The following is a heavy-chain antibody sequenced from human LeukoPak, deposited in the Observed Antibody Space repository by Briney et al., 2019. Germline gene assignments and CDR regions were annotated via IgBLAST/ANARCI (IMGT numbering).Heavy chain of an antibody. CDR1: GFTFSSYA. J-gene: IGHJ6*02. D-gene: IGHD2-15*01. Sequence: PGGSLRLSCAASGFTFSSYAMSWVRQAPGKGLEWVSAISDSGGSTYYADSVKGRFTISRDNSKNTLYLQMNSLRAEDTAVYYCAKDGRYCSGGSPCWVYYYGMDVWGQGTTVTVSS. CDR3: AKDGRYCSGGSPCWVYYYGMDV. V-gene: IGHV3-23*01. CDR2: ISDSGGST.